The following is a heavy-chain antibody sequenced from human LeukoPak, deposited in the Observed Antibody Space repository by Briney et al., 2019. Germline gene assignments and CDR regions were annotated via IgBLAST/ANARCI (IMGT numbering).Heavy chain of an antibody. J-gene: IGHJ1*01. Sequence: PGGSLRLSCAASGFSFSSHGMNWVRQAPGKGLEWVSGISPPGDVTYYTDSVRGRFTISRDNFKNTVSLQLNSLRAEDTAMYYCAKDDDWGRYKHWGQGTLVTVSS. D-gene: IGHD3-16*01. CDR3: AKDDDWGRYKH. V-gene: IGHV3-23*01. CDR1: GFSFSSHG. CDR2: ISPPGDVT.